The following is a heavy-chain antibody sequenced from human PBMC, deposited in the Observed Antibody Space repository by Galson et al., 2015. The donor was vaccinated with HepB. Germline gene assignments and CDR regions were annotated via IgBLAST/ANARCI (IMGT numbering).Heavy chain of an antibody. CDR1: GFTFSSYG. CDR2: ISSGGATI. J-gene: IGHJ6*02. D-gene: IGHD1-26*01. CDR3: SRDRGGVQPFYYGKGV. V-gene: IGHV3-48*03. Sequence: SLRLSCAASGFTFSSYGMNWVRQAPGKGLEWVSYISSGGATIVYAGSVRGRFTISRDNAKNSLYLQMNSLRAEDTAVYYCSRDRGGVQPFYYGKGVWGQGTTGTVSS.